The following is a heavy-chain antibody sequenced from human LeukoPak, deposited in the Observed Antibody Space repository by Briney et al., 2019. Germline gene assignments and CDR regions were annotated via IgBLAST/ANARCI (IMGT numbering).Heavy chain of an antibody. Sequence: SETLSLTCAASGYSISSAYYCCWIRQPPGKRLEWIGSILHSGSTYYNPSLKSRVTISVDKSKNHFSLKLTPVTAADTAVYYCARDRGVGGEMDFWGQGTLVTVSS. V-gene: IGHV4-38-2*02. CDR3: ARDRGVGGEMDF. CDR2: ILHSGST. CDR1: GYSISSAYY. J-gene: IGHJ4*02. D-gene: IGHD3-16*01.